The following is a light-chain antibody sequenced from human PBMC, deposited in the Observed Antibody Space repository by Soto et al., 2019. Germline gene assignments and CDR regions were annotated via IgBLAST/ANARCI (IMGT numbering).Light chain of an antibody. CDR2: QAS. Sequence: DIQMTQSPSTLSASVGDRVSITCRASQSISRQLAWYQQKPGKAPNLLIYQASNLETGVQSRFTGSGSGTAFTLPISRLQPDDLSTYYCLQDQSYWTFGQGTKVEVK. CDR1: QSISRQ. V-gene: IGKV1-5*03. CDR3: LQDQSYWT. J-gene: IGKJ1*01.